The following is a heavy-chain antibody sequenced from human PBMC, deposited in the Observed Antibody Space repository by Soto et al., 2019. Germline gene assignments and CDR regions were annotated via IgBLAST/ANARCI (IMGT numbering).Heavy chain of an antibody. CDR1: GFVFSASA. V-gene: IGHV3-73*01. CDR3: AQYDTFDY. CDR2: IRSEAHSYAT. J-gene: IGHJ4*02. Sequence: PGGSLRLSCAASGFVFSASAMHWVRQAPGKRPEWVGRIRSEAHSYATGYSASLKGRFTISRDDSKNTAYLQMTGLETGDTAVYYCAQYDTFDYWGQGTHVTV. D-gene: IGHD3-9*01.